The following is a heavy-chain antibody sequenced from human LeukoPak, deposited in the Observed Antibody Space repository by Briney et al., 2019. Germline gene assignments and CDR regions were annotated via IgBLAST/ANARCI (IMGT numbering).Heavy chain of an antibody. J-gene: IGHJ3*02. D-gene: IGHD3-10*01. CDR1: GFTFSSYV. CDR2: IRYDGSNK. Sequence: GGALRLSCLACGFTFSSYVMHWVRQAPGKGLEWVAFIRYDGSNKYYADSVKGRFTISRDNSKNTLYLQMNSLRAEDTAVYYCAKDRGSGSYYKPPDAFDIWGQGTMVTVSS. CDR3: AKDRGSGSYYKPPDAFDI. V-gene: IGHV3-30*02.